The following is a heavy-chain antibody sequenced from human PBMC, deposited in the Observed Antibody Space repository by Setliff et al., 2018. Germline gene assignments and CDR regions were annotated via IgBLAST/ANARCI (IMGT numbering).Heavy chain of an antibody. D-gene: IGHD3-22*01. CDR2: TIPIFGTT. Sequence: SVKVSCKASGGTFSSYGISWVRQAPGQGLEWMGGTIPIFGTTDYAQKFRGRVTIITDESTSTAFMQLSSLRFEDTAVYYCVREGVDSRSSTDYRYYMDVWGKGTTVTSP. V-gene: IGHV1-69*05. CDR3: VREGVDSRSSTDYRYYMDV. J-gene: IGHJ6*03. CDR1: GGTFSSYG.